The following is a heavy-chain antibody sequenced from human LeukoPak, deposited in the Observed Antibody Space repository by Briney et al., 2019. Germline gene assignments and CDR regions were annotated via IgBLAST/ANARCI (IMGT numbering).Heavy chain of an antibody. V-gene: IGHV3-64*01. CDR3: ARDSNPSFGIVVADAFDI. D-gene: IGHD3-22*01. Sequence: GGSLRLSCAASGFTFSSYAMHWVRQAPGKGLEYVSAISSNGGSTYYANSVKGRFTISRDNSKNTLYLQMGSLRAEDVAVYYCARDSNPSFGIVVADAFDIWGQGTMVTVSS. CDR2: ISSNGGST. CDR1: GFTFSSYA. J-gene: IGHJ3*02.